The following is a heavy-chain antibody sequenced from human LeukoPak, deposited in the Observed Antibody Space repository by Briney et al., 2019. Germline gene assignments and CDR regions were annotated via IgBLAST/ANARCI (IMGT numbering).Heavy chain of an antibody. CDR3: ARHLSIRSSFLG. CDR1: GYSISSGYY. V-gene: IGHV4-38-2*01. D-gene: IGHD6-6*01. CDR2: IYHSGST. Sequence: PSETLSLTCAVSGYSISSGYYWGWIRQPPGKGLEGIGIIYHSGSTYYNHSLKGRVTISVDTSKNQFSLKLSSVTAPDTAVYYCARHLSIRSSFLGWGQGTLVTVSS. J-gene: IGHJ4*02.